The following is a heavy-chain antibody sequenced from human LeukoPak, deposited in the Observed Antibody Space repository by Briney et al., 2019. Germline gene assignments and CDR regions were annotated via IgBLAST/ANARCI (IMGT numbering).Heavy chain of an antibody. V-gene: IGHV1-69*04. Sequence: GSSVKVSCKASGGTFSSYAISWVRQAPGQGLEWMGRIIPILGIANYAQKFQGRVMITADKSTSTAYMELSSLRSEDTAVYYCARVPDHGWFDPWGQGTLVTVSS. CDR2: IIPILGIA. D-gene: IGHD1-14*01. CDR3: ARVPDHGWFDP. CDR1: GGTFSSYA. J-gene: IGHJ5*02.